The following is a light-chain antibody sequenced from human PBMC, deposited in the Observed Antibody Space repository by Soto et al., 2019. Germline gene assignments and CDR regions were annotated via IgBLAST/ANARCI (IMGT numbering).Light chain of an antibody. J-gene: IGKJ1*01. CDR3: KQYGSSPET. CDR1: QSVSSSY. V-gene: IGKV3-20*01. CDR2: GAS. Sequence: EIVLTQSPGTLSLSPGERATLSCMASQSVSSSYLAWYQQKPGQAPRLLIYGASSRATGIPERFSGSGSGTDFALTISRLETEDFAVYYCKQYGSSPETFGQGIKVEIK.